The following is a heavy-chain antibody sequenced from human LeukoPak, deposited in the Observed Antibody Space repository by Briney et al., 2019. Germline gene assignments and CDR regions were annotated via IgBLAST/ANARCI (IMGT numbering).Heavy chain of an antibody. J-gene: IGHJ4*02. CDR3: RGVPAAIPYFDY. Sequence: PSETLSLTCTVSGGSISSSSYYWGWIRQPPGKGLEWIGSIYYSGSTYYNPSLKSRVTISVDTSKNQFSLKLSSVTAADTAVYYCRGVPAAIPYFDYWGQGTLVTVSS. CDR1: GGSISSSSYY. CDR2: IYYSGST. D-gene: IGHD2-2*01. V-gene: IGHV4-39*07.